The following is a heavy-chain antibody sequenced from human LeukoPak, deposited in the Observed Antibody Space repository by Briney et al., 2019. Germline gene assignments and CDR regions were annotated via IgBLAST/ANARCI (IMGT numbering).Heavy chain of an antibody. Sequence: SETLSLTCTVSGGSISSYYWGWIRQPPGKGLEWIGYIYYSGSTNYNPSLKSRVTISVDTSKNQFSLKLSSVTAADTAVYYCARTTEAHSWRTRYYDYYMDVWGKGTTVTVSS. J-gene: IGHJ6*03. D-gene: IGHD6-13*01. CDR1: GGSISSYY. CDR3: ARTTEAHSWRTRYYDYYMDV. CDR2: IYYSGST. V-gene: IGHV4-59*01.